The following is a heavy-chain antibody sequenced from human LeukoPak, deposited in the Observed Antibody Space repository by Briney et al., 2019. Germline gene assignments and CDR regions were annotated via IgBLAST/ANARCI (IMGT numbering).Heavy chain of an antibody. D-gene: IGHD6-13*01. CDR2: IYYSGST. V-gene: IGHV4-59*08. CDR1: SGSISTYY. Sequence: SETLSLTCTVSSGSISTYYWSWIRQPPGKGLEWIGYIYYSGSTNYNPSLNSRVTTSVDTSKNQFSLKLSSVTAADTAVYYCARSFHSSSWYFDYWGQGTLVTVSS. CDR3: ARSFHSSSWYFDY. J-gene: IGHJ4*02.